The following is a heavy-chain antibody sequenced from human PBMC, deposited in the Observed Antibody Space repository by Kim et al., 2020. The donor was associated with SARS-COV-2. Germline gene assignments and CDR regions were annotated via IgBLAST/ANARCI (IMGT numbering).Heavy chain of an antibody. V-gene: IGHV3-33*05. CDR1: GFTFSSYG. Sequence: GGSLRLSCAASGFTFSSYGMHWVRQAPGKGLEWVAVISYDGSNKYYADSVKGRFTISRDNSKNTLYLQMNSLRAEDTAVYYCARDSVVRSNYYYYYGMDVWGQGTTVTVSS. CDR3: ARDSVVRSNYYYYYGMDV. J-gene: IGHJ6*02. CDR2: ISYDGSNK. D-gene: IGHD3-10*01.